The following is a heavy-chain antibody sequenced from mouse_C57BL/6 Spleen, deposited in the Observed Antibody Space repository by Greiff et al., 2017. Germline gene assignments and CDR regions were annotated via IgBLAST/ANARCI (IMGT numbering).Heavy chain of an antibody. V-gene: IGHV1-62-2*01. CDR2: FYPGSGSI. Sequence: QVQLQQSGAELVKPGASVKLSCKASGYTFTEYTIHWVKQRSGQGLEWIGWFYPGSGSIKYNEKFKDKATLTADKSSSTAYMELSRLTSEDSAVYFCARHEDGYGNLYYAMDYWGQGTSVTVSS. J-gene: IGHJ4*01. CDR3: ARHEDGYGNLYYAMDY. D-gene: IGHD2-10*02. CDR1: GYTFTEYT.